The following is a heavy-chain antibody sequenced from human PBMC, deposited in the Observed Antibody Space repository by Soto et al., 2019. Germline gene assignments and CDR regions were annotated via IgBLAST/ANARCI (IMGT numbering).Heavy chain of an antibody. CDR1: GWSFSGYY. V-gene: IGHV4-34*01. D-gene: IGHD2-8*02. CDR2: INHSGST. Sequence: SETLSLTCAVYGWSFSGYYWSWIRQPPGTGLEWIGEINHSGSTNYNPSLKSRVTISVDTSKNQFSLKLTSVTAADTAVYYCARDKITGLFDYWGQGTLVTVSS. J-gene: IGHJ4*02. CDR3: ARDKITGLFDY.